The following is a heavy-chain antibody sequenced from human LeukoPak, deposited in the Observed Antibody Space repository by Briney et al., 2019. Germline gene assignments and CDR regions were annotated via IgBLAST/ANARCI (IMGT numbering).Heavy chain of an antibody. CDR1: GYTFTSYG. V-gene: IGHV1-18*01. CDR2: IRAYNGNT. D-gene: IGHD6-13*01. CDR3: AREGYSSSWLTFDH. J-gene: IGHJ4*02. Sequence: ASVKVSCKASGYTFTSYGINWVRQAPGQGLEWMGWIRAYNGNTNYAQKLQGRVTMTTDTSTSTAYMELRSLRSDDTAVYYCAREGYSSSWLTFDHWGQGTLVTVSS.